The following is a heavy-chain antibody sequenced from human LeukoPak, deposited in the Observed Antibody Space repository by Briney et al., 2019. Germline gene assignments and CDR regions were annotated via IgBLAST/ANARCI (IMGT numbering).Heavy chain of an antibody. CDR2: ISASNGHT. J-gene: IGHJ1*01. V-gene: IGHV1-18*01. Sequence: ASVKVSCTASGYTFTNYGISWVRQAPGQGLEWMGWISASNGHTDYAQNLQDRVTMTTDTSTSTVYMELRSLRSDDTAVYYCVASRSGWTAEYFQHWGQGTLVPVSS. CDR1: GYTFTNYG. D-gene: IGHD6-19*01. CDR3: VASRSGWTAEYFQH.